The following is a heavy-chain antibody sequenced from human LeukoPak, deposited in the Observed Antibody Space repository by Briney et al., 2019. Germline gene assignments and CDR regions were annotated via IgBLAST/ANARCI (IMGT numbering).Heavy chain of an antibody. Sequence: QPGGSLRLSCVASGFIFNDYDMHWVRQAPGKGLECVCLISGDGRRTHYADSVKGRFTISRDNSKNYLFVQMNSLRSEDSALYHCVGDGSAPKWGQGALVTVSS. CDR1: GFIFNDYD. V-gene: IGHV3-43*02. CDR2: ISGDGRRT. D-gene: IGHD3-10*01. J-gene: IGHJ1*01. CDR3: VGDGSAPK.